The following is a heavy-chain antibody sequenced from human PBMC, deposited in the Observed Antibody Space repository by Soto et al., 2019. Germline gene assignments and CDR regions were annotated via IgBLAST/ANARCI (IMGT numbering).Heavy chain of an antibody. CDR3: ARPRRDYYYYYGMDV. CDR1: RFTFSGYG. J-gene: IGHJ6*02. Sequence: QVQLVESGGGVVQPGRSLRLSCAASRFTFSGYGMHWVRQAPGKGLEWVAVISNDALNKYYADSVKGRFAISRDDSRNTLYLQMNSLRAEDTAVYYCARPRRDYYYYYGMDVWGQGTTVTVSS. CDR2: ISNDALNK. V-gene: IGHV3-30*03.